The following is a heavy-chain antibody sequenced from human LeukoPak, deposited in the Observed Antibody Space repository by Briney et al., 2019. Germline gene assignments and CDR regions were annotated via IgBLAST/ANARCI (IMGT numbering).Heavy chain of an antibody. Sequence: GGSLRLSCAASGFTFSSYGMHWVRQAPGEGLEWVAVISSDGVNKYSADSVKGRFTISRDNSKNTLYLQMNSLRAEDTAVYYCAKGQNYYDGSGYYSTDYWGQGTTVTVSS. V-gene: IGHV3-30*18. CDR1: GFTFSSYG. CDR2: ISSDGVNK. J-gene: IGHJ4*02. CDR3: AKGQNYYDGSGYYSTDY. D-gene: IGHD3-22*01.